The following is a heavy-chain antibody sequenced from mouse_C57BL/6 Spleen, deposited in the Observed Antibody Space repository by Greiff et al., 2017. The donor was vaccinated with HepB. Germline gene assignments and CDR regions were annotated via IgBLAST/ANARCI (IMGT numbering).Heavy chain of an antibody. D-gene: IGHD2-4*01. J-gene: IGHJ3*01. V-gene: IGHV14-4*01. CDR1: GFNIKDDY. CDR3: TTLGITTRGFAY. CDR2: IDPENGDT. Sequence: VQLKESGAELVRPGASVKLSCTASGFNIKDDYMHWVKQRPEQGLEWIGWIDPENGDTEYASKFQGKATITADTSSNTAYLQLSSLTSEDTAVYYCTTLGITTRGFAYWGQGTLVTVSA.